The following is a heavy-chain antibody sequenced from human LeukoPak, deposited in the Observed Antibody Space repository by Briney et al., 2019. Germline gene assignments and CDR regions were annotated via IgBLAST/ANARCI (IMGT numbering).Heavy chain of an antibody. Sequence: GGSLRLSCAASGFTFSSYAMHWVRQAPGKGLEWVAVISYDGSNKYYADSVKGRFTISRDNSKNTLYLQMNSLRAEDTAVYYCARAPAWLQPRFDYWGQEPWSPSPQ. CDR1: GFTFSSYA. D-gene: IGHD5-24*01. J-gene: IGHJ4*01. CDR2: ISYDGSNK. CDR3: ARAPAWLQPRFDY. V-gene: IGHV3-30-3*01.